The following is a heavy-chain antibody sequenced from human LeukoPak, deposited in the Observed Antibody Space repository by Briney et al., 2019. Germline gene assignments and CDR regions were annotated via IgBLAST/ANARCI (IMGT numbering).Heavy chain of an antibody. D-gene: IGHD2-15*01. CDR2: INPSGGST. CDR1: GGTFSSYA. CDR3: ATGKDIVVVVAAAPTHMDV. V-gene: IGHV1-46*01. J-gene: IGHJ6*03. Sequence: AASVKVSCKASGGTFSSYAISWVRQAPGQGLEWMGIINPSGGSTSYAQKFQGRVTITADTSTDTAYMELSSLRSEDTAVYYCATGKDIVVVVAAAPTHMDVWGKGTTVTVSS.